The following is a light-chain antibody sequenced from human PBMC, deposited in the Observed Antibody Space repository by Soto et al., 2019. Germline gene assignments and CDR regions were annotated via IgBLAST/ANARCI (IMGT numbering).Light chain of an antibody. J-gene: IGKJ4*01. V-gene: IGKV3-11*01. CDR2: AAS. Sequence: EIVLTQSPATLSLSPGERATLSCRASQSVSSSLASYQQNPGQAPRLLIYAASNRATGIPARFSGSGSGTDFTLTISSLEPEDFAVYYCQQRSNWPALTFSGGTKVEIK. CDR3: QQRSNWPALT. CDR1: QSVSSS.